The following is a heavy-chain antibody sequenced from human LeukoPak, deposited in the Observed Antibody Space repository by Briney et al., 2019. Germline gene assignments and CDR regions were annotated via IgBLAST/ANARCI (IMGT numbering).Heavy chain of an antibody. J-gene: IGHJ6*04. Sequence: PSETLSLTCAVYGGSFSGYYWSWIRQPPEKGLEWVANINEDGGGRYYVDSVKGRFTISRDNARNSVHLEVNNLRAEDTAVYYCATRRCSIAACRASSYRCFDFWGKGTTVIVSS. CDR1: GGSFSGYY. CDR3: ATRRCSIAACRASSYRCFDF. D-gene: IGHD2-2*01. CDR2: INEDGGGR. V-gene: IGHV3-7*01.